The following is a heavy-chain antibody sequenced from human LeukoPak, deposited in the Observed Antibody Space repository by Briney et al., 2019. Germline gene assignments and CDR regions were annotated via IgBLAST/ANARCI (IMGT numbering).Heavy chain of an antibody. D-gene: IGHD1-26*01. CDR2: IIPNNGDT. V-gene: IGHV1-2*06. Sequence: VASVKVSCKASGYTFTDYYIHWVRQAPGQGLEWMGRIIPNNGDTNYAQNFQGRVTMTRDTSISTAYMELSSLRSDDTAVYYCARGVGIVGATTPFDAFDIWGQGTMVTVSS. J-gene: IGHJ3*02. CDR1: GYTFTDYY. CDR3: ARGVGIVGATTPFDAFDI.